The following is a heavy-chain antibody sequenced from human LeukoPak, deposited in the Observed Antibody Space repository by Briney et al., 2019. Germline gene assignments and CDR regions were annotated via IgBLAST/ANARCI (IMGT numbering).Heavy chain of an antibody. CDR1: GGSIISYY. Sequence: SETLSLTCSVSGGSIISYYWSWIRQPPGKGLEWIGYIYYTGITNYNPSLKSRLTMSADTSKNQFSLNLRSVTAADTAIYYCARDRVDSSGYYYYYGIDVWGQGTAVTVSS. CDR3: ARDRVDSSGYYYYYGIDV. V-gene: IGHV4-59*12. D-gene: IGHD3-22*01. CDR2: IYYTGIT. J-gene: IGHJ6*02.